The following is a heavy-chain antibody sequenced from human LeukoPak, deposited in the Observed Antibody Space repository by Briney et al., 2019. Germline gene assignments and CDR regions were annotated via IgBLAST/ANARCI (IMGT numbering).Heavy chain of an antibody. CDR3: ARVAAGTRGRAFDI. CDR1: GGSIGSGGYY. Sequence: SQTLSLTCTVSGGSIGSGGYYWSWIRQHPGKGLEWIGYIYYSGSTYYNPSLKSRVTISVDTSKNQFSLKLSSVTAADTAVYYCARVAAGTRGRAFDIWGQGTMVTVSS. V-gene: IGHV4-31*03. D-gene: IGHD6-13*01. J-gene: IGHJ3*02. CDR2: IYYSGST.